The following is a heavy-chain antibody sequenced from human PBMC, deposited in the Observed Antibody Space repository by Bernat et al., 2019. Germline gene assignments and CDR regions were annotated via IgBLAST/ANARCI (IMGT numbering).Heavy chain of an antibody. J-gene: IGHJ3*02. CDR2: ISSSSTYT. CDR1: GFTFSDYY. Sequence: QVQLVESGGGLVKPGGSLRLSCAASGFTFSDYYMSWIRQAPGKGLEWVSYISSSSTYTNYADSVKGRFTISRDNAKNSLYLQMNRLRAEDTAVYYCARDECYCSSTSCYGDIWGQGTMVSVSS. V-gene: IGHV3-11*06. D-gene: IGHD2-2*01. CDR3: ARDECYCSSTSCYGDI.